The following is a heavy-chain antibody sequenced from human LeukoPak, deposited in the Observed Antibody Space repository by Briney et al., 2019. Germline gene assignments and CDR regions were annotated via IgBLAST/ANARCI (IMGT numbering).Heavy chain of an antibody. D-gene: IGHD7-27*01. V-gene: IGHV3-21*01. Sequence: GGSLRLSCAASGFTFSSYAMSWVRQAPGKGLEWVSSISSSSSYIYYADSVKGRFTISRDNAKNSLYLQMNSLRAEDTAVYYCAREGKPGNYYYYYMDVWGKGTTVTVSS. CDR3: AREGKPGNYYYYYMDV. CDR2: ISSSSSYI. J-gene: IGHJ6*03. CDR1: GFTFSSYA.